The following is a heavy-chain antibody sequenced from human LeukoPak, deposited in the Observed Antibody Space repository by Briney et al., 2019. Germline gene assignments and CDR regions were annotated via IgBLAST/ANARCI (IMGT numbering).Heavy chain of an antibody. Sequence: SETLSLTCTVSGGSISSYYWSWIRQPPGKGLEWIGYIYYSGSTNYNPSLKSRVTISVDTSKNQLSLKLSSVTAADTAVYYCARGDGYYGMDVWGQGTTVTVSS. D-gene: IGHD5-24*01. V-gene: IGHV4-59*01. CDR1: GGSISSYY. CDR2: IYYSGST. J-gene: IGHJ6*02. CDR3: ARGDGYYGMDV.